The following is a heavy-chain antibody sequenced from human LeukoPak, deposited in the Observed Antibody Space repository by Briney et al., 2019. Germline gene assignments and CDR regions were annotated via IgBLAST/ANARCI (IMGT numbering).Heavy chain of an antibody. Sequence: GGSLRLSCAVSGFTVSTYVMHWVRRAPGEGLVWVSRINHDGSDISYADSVKGRSTISRDNAKNTLYLQMNSLRADDTAIYYCVRDSDFKIDYWGQGTLVTVSS. CDR1: GFTVSTYV. D-gene: IGHD3-3*01. CDR3: VRDSDFKIDY. CDR2: INHDGSDI. V-gene: IGHV3-74*01. J-gene: IGHJ4*02.